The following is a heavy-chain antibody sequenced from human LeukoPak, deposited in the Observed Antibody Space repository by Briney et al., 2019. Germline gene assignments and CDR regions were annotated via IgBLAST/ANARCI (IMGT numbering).Heavy chain of an antibody. CDR2: FVIEVGET. D-gene: IGHD2-15*01. J-gene: IGHJ4*02. CDR3: ATLKDIVVTAVGTGTNHY. Sequence: GASVKVSCKAFGGTLHKFSIRWVRQAPGKGLEWVGGFVIEVGETNYAQKFQGRVTMTEDTASETAYMELSSLRSEDTAVYFCATLKDIVVTAVGTGTNHYWGQGTLVTVSS. V-gene: IGHV1-24*01. CDR1: GGTLHKFS.